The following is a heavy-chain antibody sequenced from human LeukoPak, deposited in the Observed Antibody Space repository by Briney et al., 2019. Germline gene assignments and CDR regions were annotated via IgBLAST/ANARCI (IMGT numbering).Heavy chain of an antibody. Sequence: GASVKVSCKASGGTFSSYAISWVRQAPGQGLEWMGRIIPILGIANYAQKFQGRVTITADESTSTAYMELSSLRSEDTAVYYCARADSSGYYDQTYYFDYWGQGTLVTVSS. CDR1: GGTFSSYA. D-gene: IGHD3-22*01. CDR3: ARADSSGYYDQTYYFDY. CDR2: IIPILGIA. J-gene: IGHJ4*02. V-gene: IGHV1-69*04.